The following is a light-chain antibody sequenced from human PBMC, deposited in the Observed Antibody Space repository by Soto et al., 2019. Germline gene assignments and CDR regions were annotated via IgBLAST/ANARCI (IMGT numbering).Light chain of an antibody. CDR1: RSVDNN. J-gene: IGKJ4*01. Sequence: EIVLTQSPATLPLSPGERATLSCRASRSVDNNLAWYQKKPGQAPGLLIYAASTRATGIPARFSGSGSGTDFTLTISSLEPEDFAVYYCQQHADWPLTFGGGTKVEIK. CDR3: QQHADWPLT. V-gene: IGKV3-11*01. CDR2: AAS.